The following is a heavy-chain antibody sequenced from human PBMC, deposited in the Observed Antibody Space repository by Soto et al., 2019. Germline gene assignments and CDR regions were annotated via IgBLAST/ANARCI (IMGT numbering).Heavy chain of an antibody. CDR2: ISYVGSNK. J-gene: IGHJ4*02. Sequence: QVQLVESGGGVVQPGRSLRLSCAASGFTFSSYGMHWVRQAPGKGLEWVAVISYVGSNKYYADSVKGRFTISRDNSKNTLYLQMNSLRAEDTAVYYCAKETNDYSNYDGLDYWGQGTLVTVSS. D-gene: IGHD4-4*01. CDR1: GFTFSSYG. V-gene: IGHV3-30*18. CDR3: AKETNDYSNYDGLDY.